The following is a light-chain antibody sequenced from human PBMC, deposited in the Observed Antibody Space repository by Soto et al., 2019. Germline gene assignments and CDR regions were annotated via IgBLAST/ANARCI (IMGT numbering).Light chain of an antibody. J-gene: IGLJ1*01. CDR1: TADVGSSKF. CDR3: CSYAGSSTLV. CDR2: EGS. V-gene: IGLV2-23*01. Sequence: QSALTQPASASGSPGQSITISCNGTTADVGSSKFVSWYQQHPGKAPKLMIYEGSKRPSGVSDRFSGSKSGNTASLTISGLQADDDTDYYCCSYAGSSTLVFGTGTKVTVL.